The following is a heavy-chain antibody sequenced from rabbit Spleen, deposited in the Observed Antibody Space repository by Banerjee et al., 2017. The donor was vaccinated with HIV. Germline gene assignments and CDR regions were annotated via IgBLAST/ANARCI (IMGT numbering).Heavy chain of an antibody. CDR3: ARDLYDSDGYYGDL. V-gene: IGHV1S45*01. J-gene: IGHJ4*01. Sequence: QEQLVESGGGLVKPEGSLTLTCKASGFSFSTYYIGWVRQAPGKGLEWIACIYAGSSGSTYYASWAKGRFTISKTSSTTVDLKMSSLTAADTATYFCARDLYDSDGYYGDLWGPGTLVT. D-gene: IGHD6-1*01. CDR1: GFSFSTYY. CDR2: IYAGSSGST.